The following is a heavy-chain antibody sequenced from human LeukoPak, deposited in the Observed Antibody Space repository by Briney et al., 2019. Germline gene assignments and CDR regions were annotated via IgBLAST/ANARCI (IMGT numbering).Heavy chain of an antibody. CDR3: ARGDDYGGAWYYFDY. Sequence: PGGSLRLSCAASGFTVSSNYMSWVRQAPGKGLEWVSIIYSGGNTYYADSVKGRFTISRDNSKNTLYLQMNSLRAEDTAVYYCARGDDYGGAWYYFDYWGQGTLVTVSS. CDR1: GFTVSSNY. CDR2: IYSGGNT. D-gene: IGHD4/OR15-4a*01. J-gene: IGHJ4*02. V-gene: IGHV3-53*01.